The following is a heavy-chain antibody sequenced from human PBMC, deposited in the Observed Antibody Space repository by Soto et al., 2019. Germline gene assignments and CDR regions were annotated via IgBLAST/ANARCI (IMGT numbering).Heavy chain of an antibody. V-gene: IGHV1-69*02. Sequence: QVQLVQSGAEVKKPGSSVKVSCKASGGTFSSYTISWVRQAPGQGLEWMGRIIPILGIANYAQNFQGRVTITADKSTSTAYMELSSVRSEDTAVYHCAISPGIAARPDFLRDPWGQGTLVTVSS. CDR2: IIPILGIA. CDR3: AISPGIAARPDFLRDP. D-gene: IGHD6-6*01. J-gene: IGHJ5*02. CDR1: GGTFSSYT.